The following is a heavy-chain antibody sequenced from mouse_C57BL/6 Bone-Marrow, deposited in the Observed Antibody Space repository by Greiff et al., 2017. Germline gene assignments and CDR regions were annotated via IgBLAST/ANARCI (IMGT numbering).Heavy chain of an antibody. CDR3: ARGDTGTDY. CDR1: GYTFTDYY. J-gene: IGHJ2*01. D-gene: IGHD4-1*01. CDR2: INPNNGGT. V-gene: IGHV1-26*01. Sequence: EVQLQQSGPELVKPGASVKISCKASGYTFTDYYMNWVKQSHGKSLEWIGDINPNNGGTSYNQKFKGKATLTVDKSSSTAYMELRSLTSEDSAVYYCARGDTGTDYWGQGTTRTVSS.